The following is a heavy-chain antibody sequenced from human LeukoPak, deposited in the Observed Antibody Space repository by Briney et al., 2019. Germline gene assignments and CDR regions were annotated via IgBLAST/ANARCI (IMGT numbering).Heavy chain of an antibody. CDR3: ARDWYCSSTSCSPDAFDI. CDR1: GFTFSSYW. D-gene: IGHD2-2*01. J-gene: IGHJ3*02. CDR2: IKQDGSEK. V-gene: IGHV3-7*01. Sequence: GGSLRLSCAASGFTFSSYWMSRVRQAPGKGLEWAANIKQDGSEKYYVDSVKGRFTISRDNAKNSLYLQMNSLRAEDTAVYYCARDWYCSSTSCSPDAFDIWGQGTMVTVSS.